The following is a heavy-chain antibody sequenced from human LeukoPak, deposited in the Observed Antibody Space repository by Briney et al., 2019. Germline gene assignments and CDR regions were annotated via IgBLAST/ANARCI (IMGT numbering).Heavy chain of an antibody. J-gene: IGHJ4*02. CDR3: AREVRSGYFYFDY. CDR2: IYYTGST. D-gene: IGHD5-12*01. V-gene: IGHV4-59*01. Sequence: PSETLSLTCTISGGPISSYYWSSIRQPPGKGLEWNGYIYYTGSTNHNPSLKSRVTISVDTSKNQFSLKLSSVTAADSVMYSCAREVRSGYFYFDYWGQGTLVTVSS. CDR1: GGPISSYY.